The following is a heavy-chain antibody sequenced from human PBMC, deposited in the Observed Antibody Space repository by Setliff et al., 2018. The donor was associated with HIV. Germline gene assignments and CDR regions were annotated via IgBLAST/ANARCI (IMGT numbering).Heavy chain of an antibody. D-gene: IGHD3-3*01. J-gene: IGHJ3*02. V-gene: IGHV6-1*01. CDR3: ARRRTPTASGPDALDI. Sequence: SQTLSLTCAISGDSVSSKSAAWNWLRQSPSRGLEWLGRAYYRSKWNSDYAPSVKGRFTISRDNAKNSLYLEMNSLRAEDTAVYYCARRRTPTASGPDALDIWGQGTMVTVSS. CDR1: GDSVSSKSAA. CDR2: AYYRSKWNS.